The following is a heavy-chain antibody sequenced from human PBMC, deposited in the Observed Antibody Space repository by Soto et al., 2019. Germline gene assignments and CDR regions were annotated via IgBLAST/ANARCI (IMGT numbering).Heavy chain of an antibody. Sequence: QVQLQESGPGLVKPSQTLSLTCTVSGGSISSAGYYWSWIRQFPGKGLEWIGYIYSSGSTYYNPSLECRVTISLDTSKNQFSLKVRSVTAADTAVYYCASQATGWYPDYWGQGTLVTVSS. CDR1: GGSISSAGYY. V-gene: IGHV4-31*03. D-gene: IGHD6-19*01. CDR2: IYSSGST. J-gene: IGHJ4*02. CDR3: ASQATGWYPDY.